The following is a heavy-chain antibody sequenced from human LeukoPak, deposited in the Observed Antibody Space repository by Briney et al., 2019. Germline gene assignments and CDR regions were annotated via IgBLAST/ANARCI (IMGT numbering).Heavy chain of an antibody. Sequence: GGSLRLSCAASGFTFSSYSMNWVRQAPGKGLEWVSYISSSSSTIYYADSVKGRFTISRDNAKNSLYLQMNSLRAEDTAVYYCARDGGDGYNVVPYFDYWGQGTLVTVSS. CDR3: ARDGGDGYNVVPYFDY. CDR2: ISSSSSTI. CDR1: GFTFSSYS. V-gene: IGHV3-48*01. J-gene: IGHJ4*02. D-gene: IGHD5-24*01.